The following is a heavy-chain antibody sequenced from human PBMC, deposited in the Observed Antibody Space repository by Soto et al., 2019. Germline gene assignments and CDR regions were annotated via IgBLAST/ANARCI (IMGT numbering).Heavy chain of an antibody. Sequence: PWRSRRLSWAACGFTFSSYSINWIRQAPGKGLEWVSYISSSSSTIYYADSVKGRFTISRDNAKNSLYLQMNSLRDEDTAVCYCARESAALNWFDPWGQGPLVTVSS. CDR3: ARESAALNWFDP. D-gene: IGHD2-2*01. V-gene: IGHV3-48*02. J-gene: IGHJ5*02. CDR1: GFTFSSYS. CDR2: ISSSSSTI.